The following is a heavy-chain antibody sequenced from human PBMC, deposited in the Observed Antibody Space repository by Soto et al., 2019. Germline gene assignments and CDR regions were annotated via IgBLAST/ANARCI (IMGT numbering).Heavy chain of an antibody. CDR3: ARGSDRSRYYEGFED. V-gene: IGHV4-30-2*01. CDR2: IYLDGTT. D-gene: IGHD3-22*01. J-gene: IGHJ5*02. Sequence: QLQLQESGPGLVKPSQTLSLTCGVSSGSISSYTPSWNWIRQPPGKGLEWIGHIYLDGTTNYSPSLKSRVTISIDRSKNQFSLKLISVTAADTAVYYCARGSDRSRYYEGFEDWGQGTLVTVSS. CDR1: SGSISSYTPS.